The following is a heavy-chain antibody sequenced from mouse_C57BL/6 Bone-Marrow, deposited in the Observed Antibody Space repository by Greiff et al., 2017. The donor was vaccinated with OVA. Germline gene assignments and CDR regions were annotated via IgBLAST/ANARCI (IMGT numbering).Heavy chain of an antibody. CDR1: GYTFTDYY. CDR3: ASDYGHGGYYFDY. D-gene: IGHD2-2*01. Sequence: EVQLQQSGPELVKPGASVKISCKASGYTFTDYYMNWVKQSHGKSLEWIGDINPNNGGTSYNQKFKGKATLTVDKSSSTAYMELRSLTSEDSAVYYCASDYGHGGYYFDYWGQGTTLTVSS. V-gene: IGHV1-26*01. J-gene: IGHJ2*01. CDR2: INPNNGGT.